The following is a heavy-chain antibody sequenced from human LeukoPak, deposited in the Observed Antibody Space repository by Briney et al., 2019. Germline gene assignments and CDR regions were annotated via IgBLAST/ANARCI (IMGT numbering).Heavy chain of an antibody. CDR1: GFTFSSYA. Sequence: GRSLRLSCAASGFTFSSYAMHWVRQAPGKGLEWVAVISYDGSNKYYADSVKGRFTVSRDDSKNTLYLQMNSLRAEDTAVYYCAELGITMIGGVWGKGTTVTISS. CDR2: ISYDGSNK. J-gene: IGHJ6*04. V-gene: IGHV3-30*04. D-gene: IGHD3-10*02. CDR3: AELGITMIGGV.